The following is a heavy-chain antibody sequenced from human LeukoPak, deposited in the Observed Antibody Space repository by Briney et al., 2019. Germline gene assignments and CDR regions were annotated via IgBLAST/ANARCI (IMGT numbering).Heavy chain of an antibody. V-gene: IGHV3-53*01. Sequence: PGGSLRLSCAASGFTVSSNYMSWVRQAPGKGLEWVSVIYSGGSTYYADSVKGRFTISRDNSKNTLYLQMNSLRAEDTAVYYCAGDPRGYERAFDIWGQGTMVTVSS. CDR1: GFTVSSNY. J-gene: IGHJ3*02. CDR3: AGDPRGYERAFDI. D-gene: IGHD5-12*01. CDR2: IYSGGST.